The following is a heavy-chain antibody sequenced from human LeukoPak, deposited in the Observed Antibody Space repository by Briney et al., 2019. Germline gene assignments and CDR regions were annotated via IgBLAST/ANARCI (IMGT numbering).Heavy chain of an antibody. CDR1: GFTFSDYY. V-gene: IGHV3-11*01. Sequence: PGGSLRLSCAASGFTFSDYYMSWIRQAPGKGLEWVSYISSSGSTMYYTDSVKGRFTISRDNAKNSLYLQMNSLRAEDTAVYYCARDHVVGYSGPHFNWGQGTLVTVSS. D-gene: IGHD5-12*01. CDR3: ARDHVVGYSGPHFN. J-gene: IGHJ4*02. CDR2: ISSSGSTM.